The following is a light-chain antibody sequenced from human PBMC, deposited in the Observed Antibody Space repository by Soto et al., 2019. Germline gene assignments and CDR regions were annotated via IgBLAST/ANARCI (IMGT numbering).Light chain of an antibody. Sequence: QSVLTQPASVSGSPGQSITISCTGTSSDVGTYNYVSWYQLHPGEAPKLIIYEVTNRPSGVSDRFSGSKSGNTASLTISGLQSEDETDYYCRSYTSLSTVVFGTGTKVTVL. CDR3: RSYTSLSTVV. CDR1: SSDVGTYNY. CDR2: EVT. J-gene: IGLJ1*01. V-gene: IGLV2-14*01.